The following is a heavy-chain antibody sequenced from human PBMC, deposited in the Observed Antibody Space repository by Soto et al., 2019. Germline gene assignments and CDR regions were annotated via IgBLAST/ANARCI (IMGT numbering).Heavy chain of an antibody. V-gene: IGHV3-30*18. D-gene: IGHD3-3*01. CDR3: AKDIRAYYDFWSGAYGMDV. CDR2: ISYDGSNK. Sequence: GGSLRLSCAASGFTFSSYGMHWVRQAPGKGLEWVAVISYDGSNKYYADSVKGRFTISRDSSKNTLYLQMNSLRAEDTAVYYCAKDIRAYYDFWSGAYGMDVWGQGTTVTVSS. J-gene: IGHJ6*02. CDR1: GFTFSSYG.